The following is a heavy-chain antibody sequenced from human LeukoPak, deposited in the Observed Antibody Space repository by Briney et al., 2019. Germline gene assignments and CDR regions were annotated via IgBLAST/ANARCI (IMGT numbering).Heavy chain of an antibody. V-gene: IGHV1-8*01. CDR1: GYTFASYD. J-gene: IGHJ4*02. CDR2: MNPNSGNT. D-gene: IGHD4-23*01. Sequence: GASVKVSCKASGYTFASYDINWVRQATGQGLEWMGWMNPNSGNTGYAQKFQGRVTMTRNTSISTAYMELSSLRSEDTAVYYCARGGPSGWPLPPDYWGQGTLVTVSS. CDR3: ARGGPSGWPLPPDY.